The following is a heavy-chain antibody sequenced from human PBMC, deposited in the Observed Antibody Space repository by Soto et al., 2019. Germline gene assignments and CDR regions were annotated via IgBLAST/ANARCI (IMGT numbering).Heavy chain of an antibody. CDR2: VTSGGTTT. Sequence: VQLLESGGGLVQPGGSLRLSCTASGFTFNGYAMNWVRQAPGKGLEWVSAVTSGGTTTYYADSVKGRFTISRDNSRSTMYLQMNRLGVEDTAIYYCAKDHLGGAVADSFDYWGRGTLVTVSS. CDR3: AKDHLGGAVADSFDY. D-gene: IGHD6-19*01. CDR1: GFTFNGYA. J-gene: IGHJ4*02. V-gene: IGHV3-23*01.